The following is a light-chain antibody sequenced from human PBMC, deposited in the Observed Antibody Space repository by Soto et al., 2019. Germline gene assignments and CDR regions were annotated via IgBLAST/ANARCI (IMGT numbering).Light chain of an antibody. CDR1: QSLLHSNGYNY. CDR2: LAS. CDR3: QQSYSTPIT. V-gene: IGKV2-28*01. Sequence: DIVMTQSPLSLPVTPGEPSSVSCRSSQSLLHSNGYNYLDWYLQKPGQAPRLLIYLASNRAAGVPARFSGSGSGTDFTLTISSLQPEDCATYYCQQSYSTPITFGQGTRLEIK. J-gene: IGKJ5*01.